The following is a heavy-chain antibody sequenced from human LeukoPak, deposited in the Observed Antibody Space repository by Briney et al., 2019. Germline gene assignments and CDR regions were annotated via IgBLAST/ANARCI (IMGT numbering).Heavy chain of an antibody. CDR1: EFTFSTYP. CDR2: ISGSGGAT. CDR3: ATRGRDGYNANYYGMDV. V-gene: IGHV3-23*01. Sequence: GGSLRLSRATSEFTFSTYPMSWVRQAPGKGPEWVSAISGSGGATFYADSVKGRFTISRDNSKNTLYLQMNSLRAEDTAVYYCATRGRDGYNANYYGMDVWGQGTTVTVPS. D-gene: IGHD5-24*01. J-gene: IGHJ6*02.